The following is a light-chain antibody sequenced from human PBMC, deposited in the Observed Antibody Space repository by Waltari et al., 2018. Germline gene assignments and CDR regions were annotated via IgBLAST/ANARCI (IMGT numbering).Light chain of an antibody. CDR1: QDISNY. CDR2: DAS. CDR3: QQYDNLPLT. J-gene: IGKJ4*01. Sequence: DIEMTQSLSSLSAPVADRVTITCQASQDISNYLNWYQQKPGKAPKLLVYDASNLETGVPSRFSGSGSGTDFTFTISSLQPEDIATYYCQQYDNLPLTFGGGTKVEIK. V-gene: IGKV1-33*01.